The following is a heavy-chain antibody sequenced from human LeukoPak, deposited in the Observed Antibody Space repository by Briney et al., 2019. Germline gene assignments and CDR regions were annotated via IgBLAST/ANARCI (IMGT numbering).Heavy chain of an antibody. CDR3: ARAYYYGSGSQQWSYYFDY. CDR1: GYTFTSYG. CDR2: IIPIFGTA. J-gene: IGHJ4*02. V-gene: IGHV1-69*05. D-gene: IGHD3-10*01. Sequence: SVKVSCKASGYTFTSYGISWVRQAPGQGLEWMGRIIPIFGTANYAQKFQGRVTITTDESTSTAYMELSSLRSEDTAVYYCARAYYYGSGSQQWSYYFDYWGQGTLVTVSS.